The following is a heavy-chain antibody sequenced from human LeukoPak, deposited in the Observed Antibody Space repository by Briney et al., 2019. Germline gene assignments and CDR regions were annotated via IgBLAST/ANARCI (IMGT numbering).Heavy chain of an antibody. V-gene: IGHV4-59*11. CDR3: ARTTSYLDP. J-gene: IGHJ5*02. D-gene: IGHD4-11*01. CDR1: GGSINNQY. Sequence: PSGTLSLTCTVSGGSINNQYWSWIRQPPGKGLEWIGYIYYSGSTNYNPSLKSRVTISVDTSKNQISLKLSSVTAADTAIYYCARTTSYLDPWGQGTLVTVSS. CDR2: IYYSGST.